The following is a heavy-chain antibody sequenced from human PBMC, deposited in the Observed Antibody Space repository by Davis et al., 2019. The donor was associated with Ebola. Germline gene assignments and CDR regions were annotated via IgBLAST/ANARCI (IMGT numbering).Heavy chain of an antibody. D-gene: IGHD6-6*01. J-gene: IGHJ6*03. CDR1: GFTFSTYW. Sequence: GGSLRLSCAASGFTFSTYWMTWVRQAPGKGLEWVANIKEGSDKYYVDSVKGRFTVSRDNAKNTLYLQMNSLRAEDTAVYYCARVSTSSGNFYYYMDVWGKGTTVTVSS. V-gene: IGHV3-7*01. CDR2: IKEGSDK. CDR3: ARVSTSSGNFYYYMDV.